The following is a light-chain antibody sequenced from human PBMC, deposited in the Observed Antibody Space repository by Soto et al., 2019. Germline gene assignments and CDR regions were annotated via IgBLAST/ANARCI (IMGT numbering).Light chain of an antibody. V-gene: IGKV3-11*01. CDR2: DAS. CDR3: QQRSNWPLT. J-gene: IGKJ4*01. CDR1: QRASSY. Sequence: IVLTQSPATLSLSPGERATLSCRASQRASSYLAWYQQRPGQAPRLLIYDASSRATGIPARFSGSGFGTDFTLTIASLEPEDFAVYYCQQRSNWPLTFGGGTKVDIK.